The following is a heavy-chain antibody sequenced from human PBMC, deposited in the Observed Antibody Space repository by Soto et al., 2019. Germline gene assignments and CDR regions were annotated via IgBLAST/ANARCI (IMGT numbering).Heavy chain of an antibody. D-gene: IGHD1-1*01. Sequence: SETLSLTCTVSGGSISSSSYYWGWIRQPPGKGLEWIGSIYYSGSTYYNPSLKSRVTISVDTAKNQFSRKLSSVTAADTAVYYCARDATGTDYWGQGTLVTVSS. V-gene: IGHV4-39*07. CDR2: IYYSGST. CDR1: GGSISSSSYY. CDR3: ARDATGTDY. J-gene: IGHJ4*02.